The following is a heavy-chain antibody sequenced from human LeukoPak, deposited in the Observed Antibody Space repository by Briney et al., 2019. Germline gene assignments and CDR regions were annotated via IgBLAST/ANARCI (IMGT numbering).Heavy chain of an antibody. CDR1: GFTFSSSA. D-gene: IGHD3-10*01. V-gene: IGHV3-23*01. J-gene: IGHJ4*02. CDR3: VATRVCGGVLLRPNCLYFEN. CDR2: IDHSGGNT. Sequence: GGSLRLSCAASGFTFSSSAMSWVRQAPGKGLEWVSGIDHSGGNTNYADSVLGRFTVSRDNSKNTLYLQMNSLRAEDTAVYYCVATRVCGGVLLRPNCLYFENWGQGTLVSVSS.